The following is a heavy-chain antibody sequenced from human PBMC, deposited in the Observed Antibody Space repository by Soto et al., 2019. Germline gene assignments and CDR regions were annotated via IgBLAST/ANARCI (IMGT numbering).Heavy chain of an antibody. CDR1: GFSLSSTRMA. Sequence: QITLKESGPTLVKPTQTLTLTCTFSGFSLSSTRMAVGWIRQPPGKALEWLALIYWDDDKRYRPFLKSRLTISKDTSKTQVLLTMSNMDPVDTARYYCAHIVVAGLGYYFDYWGQGTLVTVSS. J-gene: IGHJ4*02. V-gene: IGHV2-5*02. CDR3: AHIVVAGLGYYFDY. CDR2: IYWDDDK. D-gene: IGHD6-19*01.